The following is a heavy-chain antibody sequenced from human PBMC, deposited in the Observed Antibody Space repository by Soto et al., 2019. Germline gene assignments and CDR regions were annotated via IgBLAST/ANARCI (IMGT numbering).Heavy chain of an antibody. CDR1: GFTFSSYA. CDR2: ISGSGGST. Sequence: PGGSLRLSCAASGFTFSSYARSWVRQAPGKGLEWVSAISGSGGSTYYADSVKGRFTISRDNSKNTLYLQMNSLRAEDTAVYYCAKVPTHSGWYVGVPSVGFDPWGQGTLVTVSS. J-gene: IGHJ5*02. V-gene: IGHV3-23*01. CDR3: AKVPTHSGWYVGVPSVGFDP. D-gene: IGHD6-19*01.